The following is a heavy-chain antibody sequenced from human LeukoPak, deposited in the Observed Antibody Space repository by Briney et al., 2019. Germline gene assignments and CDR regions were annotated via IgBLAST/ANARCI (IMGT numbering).Heavy chain of an antibody. Sequence: PGRSLRLSCAASGFTFSSYAMHWVRQAPGKRLEWVAVISYDGSNKYYADSVKGRFTISRDNSKNTLYLQMNSLRAEDTAVYYCARDGGRAIVVVPAARGYFDYWGQGTLVTVSS. V-gene: IGHV3-30-3*01. J-gene: IGHJ4*02. D-gene: IGHD2-2*01. CDR2: ISYDGSNK. CDR3: ARDGGRAIVVVPAARGYFDY. CDR1: GFTFSSYA.